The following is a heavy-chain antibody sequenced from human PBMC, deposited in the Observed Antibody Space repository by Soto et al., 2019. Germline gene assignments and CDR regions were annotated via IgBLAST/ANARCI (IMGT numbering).Heavy chain of an antibody. Sequence: RASVKVSCKASGYTFTSYYMHWVRQAPGQGLEWMGIINPSGGSTSYAQKFQGRVTMTRDTSTSTVYMELSSLRSEDTAVYYCAMLFLGYYSTDEYDAFDIWGQGTMVTVSS. CDR2: INPSGGST. V-gene: IGHV1-46*01. CDR1: GYTFTSYY. D-gene: IGHD3-22*01. J-gene: IGHJ3*02. CDR3: AMLFLGYYSTDEYDAFDI.